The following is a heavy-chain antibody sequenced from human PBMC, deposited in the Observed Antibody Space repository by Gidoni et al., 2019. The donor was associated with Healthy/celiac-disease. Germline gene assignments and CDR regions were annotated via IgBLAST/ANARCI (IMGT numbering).Heavy chain of an antibody. J-gene: IGHJ6*02. CDR2: IKQDGSEK. Sequence: ELQLVESGGGLVQPGGSLRLSCAASGFTFSIYWMSWVRQAPGKGLEWVANIKQDGSEKYYVGSVKGRFTISRDNAKNSLYLQMNSLRAEDTAVYYCARVLLAYGMDVWGRGTTVTVSS. D-gene: IGHD1-26*01. CDR3: ARVLLAYGMDV. CDR1: GFTFSIYW. V-gene: IGHV3-7*03.